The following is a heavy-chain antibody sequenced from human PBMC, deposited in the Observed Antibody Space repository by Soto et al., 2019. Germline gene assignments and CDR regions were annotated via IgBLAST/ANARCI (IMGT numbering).Heavy chain of an antibody. V-gene: IGHV1-18*04. CDR1: GYTFTSYG. CDR3: ARDLPGTTLQGKDDY. CDR2: ISAYHGNT. D-gene: IGHD1-7*01. J-gene: IGHJ4*02. Sequence: ASVKVSCKASGYTFTSYGISWVRQAPGQGLEWMGWISAYHGNTNYAQKLQVRVIMTTDTAKSTAYMELRSLRSDDTAVYYRARDLPGTTLQGKDDYWGQGTLVTVSS.